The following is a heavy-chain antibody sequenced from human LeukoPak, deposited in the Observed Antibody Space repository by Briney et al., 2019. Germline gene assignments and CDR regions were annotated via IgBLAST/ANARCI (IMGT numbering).Heavy chain of an antibody. V-gene: IGHV1-69*13. Sequence: SVKVSCKASGGTFSSYAISWVRQAPGQGLEWMGGIIPIFGTANYAQKFQGRVTITADESTSTAYMELSSLRSEDTAVYYCARDRHYYDSSGHSQGLVWGQGTLVTVSS. J-gene: IGHJ4*02. D-gene: IGHD3-22*01. CDR3: ARDRHYYDSSGHSQGLV. CDR1: GGTFSSYA. CDR2: IIPIFGTA.